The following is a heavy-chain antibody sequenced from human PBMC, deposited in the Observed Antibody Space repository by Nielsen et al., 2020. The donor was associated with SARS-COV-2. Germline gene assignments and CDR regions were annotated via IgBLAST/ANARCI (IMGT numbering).Heavy chain of an antibody. CDR3: AREVGAGDYYYYYYYYGMDV. J-gene: IGHJ6*02. V-gene: IGHV3-7*01. Sequence: GGSLRLSCSASGFTFSSYWMSWVRQAPGKGLEWVANIKQDGSEKYYVDSVKGRFTISRDNAKNSLYLQMNSLRAEDTAVYYCAREVGAGDYYYYYYYYGMDVWGQGTTVTVSS. CDR1: GFTFSSYW. CDR2: IKQDGSEK. D-gene: IGHD2-21*02.